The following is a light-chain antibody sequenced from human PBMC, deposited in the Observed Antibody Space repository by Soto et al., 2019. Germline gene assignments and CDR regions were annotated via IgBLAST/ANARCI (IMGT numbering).Light chain of an antibody. J-gene: IGKJ2*01. Sequence: DVVMTQSTLSLPVTLGQPASISCRSGQSLVYVDGNTYLCWFHQRPVHSPRRLIYQVSKRDSGVPDRFRGSGAGNDFTRKISRVEAEDVGIYYCMQGAHWPYTFGQGNKLEIK. CDR2: QVS. CDR1: QSLVYVDGNTY. CDR3: MQGAHWPYT. V-gene: IGKV2-30*01.